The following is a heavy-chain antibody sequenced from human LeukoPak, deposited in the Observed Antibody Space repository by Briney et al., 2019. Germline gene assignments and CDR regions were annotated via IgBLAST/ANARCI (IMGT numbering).Heavy chain of an antibody. V-gene: IGHV3-7*01. CDR3: TRDGCSGWCHDY. J-gene: IGHJ4*02. D-gene: IGHD6-19*01. CDR2: MKEEGGNI. Sequence: GGSLRLSCAASGFTFSTEWMGWVRQAPGKGLEWVATMKEEGGNIYYADSVRGRFTISRDNAKNSLFLQMNSLRADDTAVYYCTRDGCSGWCHDYWGQGTLVTVSS. CDR1: GFTFSTEW.